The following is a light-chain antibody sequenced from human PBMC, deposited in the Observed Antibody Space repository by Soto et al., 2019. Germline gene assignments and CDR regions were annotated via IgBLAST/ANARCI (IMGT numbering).Light chain of an antibody. CDR3: CSYAGSSTV. CDR1: SSDVGSYNL. V-gene: IGLV2-23*02. CDR2: EVS. Sequence: QSALAQPASVSGSPGQSITISRTGTSSDVGSYNLVSWYQQHPGKAPKLMICEVSKRPSGVSNRFSGSKSGNTASLTISGLQAEDEADYYCCSYAGSSTVFGTGTKVTVL. J-gene: IGLJ1*01.